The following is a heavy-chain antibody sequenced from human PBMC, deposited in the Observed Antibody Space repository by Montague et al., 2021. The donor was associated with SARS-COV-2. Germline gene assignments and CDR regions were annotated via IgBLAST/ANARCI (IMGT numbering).Heavy chain of an antibody. CDR2: IKHSGTT. CDR1: GGSFSGYY. CDR3: ARWDPQTLTLIGLRGKSASDY. J-gene: IGHJ4*02. D-gene: IGHD4-23*01. Sequence: SETLSLTCAVYGGSFSGYYWTWIRQSPGKGLEWIAEIKHSGTTNYNFNPSLRSRVTISVDTSKSQFSLTLSSVTAADTGVYYCARWDPQTLTLIGLRGKSASDYWGQGTLVTVSS. V-gene: IGHV4-34*01.